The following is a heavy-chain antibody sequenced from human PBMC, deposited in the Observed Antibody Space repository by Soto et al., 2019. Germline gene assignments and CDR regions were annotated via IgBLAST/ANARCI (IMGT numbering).Heavy chain of an antibody. CDR3: ARDYSLAVVDQGY. CDR2: ISHDGSDK. CDR1: GFTFSSYT. D-gene: IGHD3-22*01. V-gene: IGHV3-30-3*01. Sequence: QMHLGESGRGGVQPGRSLRLSCAASGFTFSSYTMHGVRQTPCKGLEWVAVISHDGSDKYYADSEKGRFTISRDNSKNTLSLPMSSLRAEDTSVYYCARDYSLAVVDQGYWGRGTLVTVSS. J-gene: IGHJ4*02.